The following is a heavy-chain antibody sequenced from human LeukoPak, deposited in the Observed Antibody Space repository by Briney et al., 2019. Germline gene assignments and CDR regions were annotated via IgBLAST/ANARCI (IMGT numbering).Heavy chain of an antibody. V-gene: IGHV4-31*03. CDR3: ARHEPLEVDFWSGYYSWYFDL. D-gene: IGHD3-3*01. CDR2: IYYSGST. Sequence: SETLSLTCTVSGGFISSGGYYWSWIRQHPGKGLEWIGYIYYSGSTYYNPSLKSRVTISVDTSKNQFSLKLSSVTAADTAVYYCARHEPLEVDFWSGYYSWYFDLWGRGTLVTVSS. J-gene: IGHJ2*01. CDR1: GGFISSGGYY.